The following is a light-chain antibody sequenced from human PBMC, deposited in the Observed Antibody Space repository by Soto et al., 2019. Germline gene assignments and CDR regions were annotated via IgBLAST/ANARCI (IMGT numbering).Light chain of an antibody. V-gene: IGKV3D-20*02. CDR3: QQRSNWPWT. J-gene: IGKJ1*01. Sequence: DTVLTHSPGTLSLSPGEIATLSCRASQTLRGRYLAWYQQKPGQAPRLLIYGASTRATGIPDRFSGSGSGTEFTLTISSLEPEDFAVYYCQQRSNWPWTFGQGTKVDIK. CDR2: GAS. CDR1: QTLRGRY.